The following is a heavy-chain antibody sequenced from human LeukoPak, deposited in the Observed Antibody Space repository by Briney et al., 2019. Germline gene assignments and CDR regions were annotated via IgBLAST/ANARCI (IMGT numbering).Heavy chain of an antibody. CDR3: ARGQRAAAGFDS. V-gene: IGHV3-53*01. D-gene: IGHD6-13*01. Sequence: GGSLRLSCAASGVTVSKNYMNWVRQAPGKGVGWVSVIYSGGSTYYADSVQGRFTISRDNSKNTLYLQMNSLRAEDTAVYYCARGQRAAAGFDSWGQGTLVTVSS. CDR1: GVTVSKNY. CDR2: IYSGGST. J-gene: IGHJ4*02.